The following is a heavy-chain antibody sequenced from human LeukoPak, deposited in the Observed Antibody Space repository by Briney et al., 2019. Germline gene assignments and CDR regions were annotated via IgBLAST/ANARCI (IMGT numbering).Heavy chain of an antibody. CDR2: IKQDGSEK. J-gene: IGHJ4*02. CDR3: ARDGYNLDY. V-gene: IGHV3-7*01. Sequence: GGSLRLSCAASGFTFSSYGMSWVRQAPGKGLEWVANIKQDGSEKYYVDSVKGRFTISRDNAKNSLYLQMNSLRAEDTAVYYCARDGYNLDYWGQGTLVTVSS. CDR1: GFTFSSYG. D-gene: IGHD5-24*01.